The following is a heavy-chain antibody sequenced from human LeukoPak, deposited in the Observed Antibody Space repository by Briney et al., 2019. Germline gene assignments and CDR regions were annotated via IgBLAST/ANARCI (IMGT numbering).Heavy chain of an antibody. J-gene: IGHJ4*02. D-gene: IGHD1-14*01. CDR1: GGSISSSSYY. CDR3: ASRNRGDY. CDR2: INHSGST. Sequence: SETLSLTCTVSGGSISSSSYYWGWIRQPPGKGLEWIGEINHSGSTNYNPSLKSRVTISVDTSKNQFSLKLSSVTAADTAVYYCASRNRGDYWGQGTLVTVSS. V-gene: IGHV4-39*07.